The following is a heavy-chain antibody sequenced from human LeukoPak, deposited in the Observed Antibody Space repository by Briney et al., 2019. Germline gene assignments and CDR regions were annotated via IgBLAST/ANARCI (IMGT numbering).Heavy chain of an antibody. J-gene: IGHJ3*02. Sequence: ASVTVSCKASGYTFTGYYMHWVRQAPGQGLEWMGWINPNSGGTNYARKFQGWVTMTRDTSISTAYMELSRLRSDDTAVYYCARGGELRYFDWLLSGAFDIWGQGTMVTVSS. CDR3: ARGGELRYFDWLLSGAFDI. CDR2: INPNSGGT. CDR1: GYTFTGYY. D-gene: IGHD3-9*01. V-gene: IGHV1-2*04.